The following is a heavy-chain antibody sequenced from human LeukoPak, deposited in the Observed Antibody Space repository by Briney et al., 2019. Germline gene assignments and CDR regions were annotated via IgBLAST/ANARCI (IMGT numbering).Heavy chain of an antibody. D-gene: IGHD3-3*01. V-gene: IGHV3-53*01. CDR2: IYSGGST. J-gene: IGHJ4*02. CDR3: ARLFSSWSGTTIDY. CDR1: GFTVSSSY. Sequence: PGGSLRLSCAASGFTVSSSYMTWVRQAPGKGLEWVSVIYSGGSTYYADSVKGRFTISRDNSKNTLYLQMNSLRPEDTAVYYCARLFSSWSGTTIDYWGQGTLVTVSS.